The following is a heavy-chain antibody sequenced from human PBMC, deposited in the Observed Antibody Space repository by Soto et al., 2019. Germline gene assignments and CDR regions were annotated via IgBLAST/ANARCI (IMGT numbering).Heavy chain of an antibody. D-gene: IGHD2-15*01. CDR1: GYSFTSYW. V-gene: IGHV5-51*01. CDR3: ARRYCSGGSCYSMYNWFDP. Sequence: PGGSLKISCKGSGYSFTSYWNGWVRQMPGKGLEWMGIIYPGDSDTRYSPSFQGQVTISADKSISTAYLQWSSLKASDTAMYYCARRYCSGGSCYSMYNWFDPWGQGTLVTVSS. CDR2: IYPGDSDT. J-gene: IGHJ5*02.